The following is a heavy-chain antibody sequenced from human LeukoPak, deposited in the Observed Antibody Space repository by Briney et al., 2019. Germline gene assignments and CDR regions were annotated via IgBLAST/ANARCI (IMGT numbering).Heavy chain of an antibody. V-gene: IGHV3-20*04. D-gene: IGHD3-10*02. Sequence: PGGSLRLSCAASGFIFDDHGMNWVRQTPGRGLEWVAGINWNGGYTGYVEYVKGRFTISRDNAKDSLYLQMNSLRAEDTALYYCAELGITMIGGVWGKGTTVTISS. CDR3: AELGITMIGGV. CDR2: INWNGGYT. CDR1: GFIFDDHG. J-gene: IGHJ6*04.